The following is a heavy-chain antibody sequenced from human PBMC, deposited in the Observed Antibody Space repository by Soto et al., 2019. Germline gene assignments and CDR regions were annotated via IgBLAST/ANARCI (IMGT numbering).Heavy chain of an antibody. J-gene: IGHJ5*02. D-gene: IGHD3-10*01. CDR3: ASHLPLITMVRGVTGWFDP. V-gene: IGHV4-39*01. Sequence: ASETLSLTCTVSGGSISSSSYYWGWIRQPPGKGLEWIGSIYYSGSTYYNQSLKSRVTISVDTSKNQFSLKLSSVTAADTAVYFCASHLPLITMVRGVTGWFDPWGQGTLVTVSS. CDR2: IYYSGST. CDR1: GGSISSSSYY.